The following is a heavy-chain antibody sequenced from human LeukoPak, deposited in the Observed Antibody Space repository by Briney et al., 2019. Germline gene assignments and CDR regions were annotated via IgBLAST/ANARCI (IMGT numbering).Heavy chain of an antibody. CDR2: IDPSDSYT. J-gene: IGHJ4*02. D-gene: IGHD4-17*01. CDR3: ARHDYGDLPFFDY. CDR1: GYSFTSYW. V-gene: IGHV5-10-1*01. Sequence: GESLRISCKGSGYSFTSYWISWVRQMPGKGLEWMGRIDPSDSYTNYSPSFQGHVTISADKSISTAYLQWSSLKASDIAMYYCARHDYGDLPFFDYWGQGTLVTVSS.